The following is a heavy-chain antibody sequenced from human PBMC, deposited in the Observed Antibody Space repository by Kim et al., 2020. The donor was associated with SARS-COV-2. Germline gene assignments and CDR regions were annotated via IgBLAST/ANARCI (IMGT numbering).Heavy chain of an antibody. Sequence: ASVKVSCKASGYTFTGYYIHWVRQAPGQGLEWMGRINPNSGGTYYAQKFQGRVTMTRDTSISTAYMELSRLRSDETAVYYCAREYRPSSRRWYYFDYWGQGTLVTVSS. D-gene: IGHD6-13*01. CDR1: GYTFTGYY. CDR2: INPNSGGT. V-gene: IGHV1-2*06. CDR3: AREYRPSSRRWYYFDY. J-gene: IGHJ4*02.